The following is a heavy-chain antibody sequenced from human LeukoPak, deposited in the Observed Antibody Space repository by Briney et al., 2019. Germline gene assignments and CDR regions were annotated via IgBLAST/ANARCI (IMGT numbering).Heavy chain of an antibody. CDR1: GFTFSSYA. D-gene: IGHD2-15*01. J-gene: IGHJ1*01. CDR3: ANWEVVEAATPPYFHH. CDR2: ISYDGSNK. V-gene: IGHV3-30*18. Sequence: PGGSLRLSCAASGFTFSSYAMSWVRQAPGKGLEWVAVISYDGSNKYYADSVKGRFTISRDNSKNTLYLQMNSLRAEDTAVYYCANWEVVEAATPPYFHHWGQGTLVTVSS.